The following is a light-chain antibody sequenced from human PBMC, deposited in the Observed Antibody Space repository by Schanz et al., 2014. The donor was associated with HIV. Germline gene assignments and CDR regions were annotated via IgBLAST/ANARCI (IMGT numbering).Light chain of an antibody. CDR3: SSYAGRYNYFV. Sequence: QSVLTQPASVSGSPGQSITISCTGPSSDVGSYNLVSWYQQHPGKAPKLMIYEVTKRPLGVPNRFSGSKSGNTASLTVSGLQAEDEADYYCSSYAGRYNYFVFGTGTKLTVL. CDR2: EVT. J-gene: IGLJ1*01. CDR1: SSDVGSYNL. V-gene: IGLV2-14*02.